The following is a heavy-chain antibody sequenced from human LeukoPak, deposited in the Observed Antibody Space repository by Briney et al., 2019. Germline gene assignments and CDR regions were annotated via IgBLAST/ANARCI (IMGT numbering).Heavy chain of an antibody. D-gene: IGHD3-9*01. J-gene: IGHJ4*02. V-gene: IGHV3-48*03. Sequence: GGSLRLSCAASGFTFSSYEMNWVRQAPGKGLEWVSYISSSGSTIYYADSVKGRFTISRDNAKNSLYLQMNSLRAEDTAVYYCARAPRDNFDWLPKLDYWGQGTLVTVSS. CDR2: ISSSGSTI. CDR1: GFTFSSYE. CDR3: ARAPRDNFDWLPKLDY.